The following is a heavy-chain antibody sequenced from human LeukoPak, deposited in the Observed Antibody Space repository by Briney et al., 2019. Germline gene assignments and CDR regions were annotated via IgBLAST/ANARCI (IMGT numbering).Heavy chain of an antibody. CDR1: GFTFSNAW. J-gene: IGHJ4*02. V-gene: IGHV3-15*01. CDR3: TTEAVFGVVISY. Sequence: GGSLRLSCAASGFTFSNAWMSWVRQAPGKGLGWVGEIKTKTDGGTTDYTAPVKGRFTISRDDSTNTLYRQITSLKTEDTAVYYCTTEAVFGVVISYWGQGTLVTVSS. D-gene: IGHD3-3*01. CDR2: IKTKTDGGTT.